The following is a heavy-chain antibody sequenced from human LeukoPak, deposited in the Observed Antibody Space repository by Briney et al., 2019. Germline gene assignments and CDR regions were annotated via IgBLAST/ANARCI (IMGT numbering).Heavy chain of an antibody. CDR1: GFTFDDYA. Sequence: GGSLRLSCAASGFTFDDYATHWVRQAPGKGLEWVSGISWNSGSIGYADSVKGRFTISRDNAKNSLYLQMNSLRAEDTALYYCAKGYSSSWYYFDYWGQGTLVTVSS. CDR2: ISWNSGSI. J-gene: IGHJ4*02. D-gene: IGHD6-13*01. CDR3: AKGYSSSWYYFDY. V-gene: IGHV3-9*01.